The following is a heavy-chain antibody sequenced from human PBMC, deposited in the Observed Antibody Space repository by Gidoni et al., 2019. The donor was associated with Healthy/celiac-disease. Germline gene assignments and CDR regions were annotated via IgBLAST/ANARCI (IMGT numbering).Heavy chain of an antibody. CDR3: ARGGDGYNIRYFDY. CDR1: GGSFSGYY. Sequence: QVQLQQWGAGLLKPSETLSLTCAVYGGSFSGYYWRWIRQPPGKGLEWIGEIKSRVTISVDTSKNQFSLKLSSVTAADTAVYYCARGGDGYNIRYFDYWGQGTLVTVSS. V-gene: IGHV4-34*01. D-gene: IGHD5-12*01. J-gene: IGHJ4*02.